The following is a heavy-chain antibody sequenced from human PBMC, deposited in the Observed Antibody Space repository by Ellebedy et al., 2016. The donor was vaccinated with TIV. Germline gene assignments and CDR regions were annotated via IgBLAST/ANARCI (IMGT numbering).Heavy chain of an antibody. Sequence: GESLKISXEVSGFHFNRYGMHWVRQAPDKGLEWLAVISYDGNKKYYADSVKGRFTISRDYSKSTLDLQMNSLRAEDTAVYYCVKGVRGILHYGMDIWGQGTTVTVSS. CDR3: VKGVRGILHYGMDI. CDR1: GFHFNRYG. J-gene: IGHJ6*02. CDR2: ISYDGNKK. V-gene: IGHV3-30*18. D-gene: IGHD3-10*01.